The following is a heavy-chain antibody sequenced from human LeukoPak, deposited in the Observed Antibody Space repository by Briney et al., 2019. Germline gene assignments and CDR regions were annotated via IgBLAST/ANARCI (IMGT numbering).Heavy chain of an antibody. V-gene: IGHV4-4*09. Sequence: SETLSLTRTVSGGSISSYYWSWIRQPPGKGLEWIGYIYTSGSTNYNPSLKSRVTISVDTSKNQFSLKLSSVTAAGTAVYYCARSLEKATDEAFDYWGQGTLVTVYS. CDR2: IYTSGST. CDR3: ARSLEKATDEAFDY. D-gene: IGHD5-24*01. J-gene: IGHJ4*02. CDR1: GGSISSYY.